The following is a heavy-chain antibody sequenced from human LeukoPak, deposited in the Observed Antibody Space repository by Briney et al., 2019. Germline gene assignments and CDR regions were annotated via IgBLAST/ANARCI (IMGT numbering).Heavy chain of an antibody. CDR3: ARGPYDILTGYYGDAFDI. Sequence: PGGSLRLSCAASGFTFSSYWMHWVRQAPGKGLVWVSRINSDGSSTSYADSVKGRFTISRDNAKNTLYLQMNSLRAEDTALYYCARGPYDILTGYYGDAFDIWGQGTMVTVSS. CDR2: INSDGSST. J-gene: IGHJ3*02. D-gene: IGHD3-9*01. CDR1: GFTFSSYW. V-gene: IGHV3-74*01.